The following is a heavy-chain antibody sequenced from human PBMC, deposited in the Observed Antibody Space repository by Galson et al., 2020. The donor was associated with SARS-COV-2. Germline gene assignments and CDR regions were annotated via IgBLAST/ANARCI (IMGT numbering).Heavy chain of an antibody. D-gene: IGHD1-1*01. CDR2: IYPGDSDT. CDR3: ARQSGYVGLEAGGIGFDH. V-gene: IGHV5-51*01. J-gene: IGHJ4*02. CDR1: GYSLTSFL. Sequence: KIGESLKPSCKGSGYSLTSFLIGLVRQTPGEGLGWEGIIYPGDSDTRYSPSFKGQVTITVDKSISTAYLQWSSLQAPDSAMYYCARQSGYVGLEAGGIGFDHWGLGTRVTVSS.